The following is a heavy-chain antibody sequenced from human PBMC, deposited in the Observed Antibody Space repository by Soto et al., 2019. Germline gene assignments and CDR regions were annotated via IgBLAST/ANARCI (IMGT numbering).Heavy chain of an antibody. J-gene: IGHJ6*02. D-gene: IGHD3-10*01. CDR2: ISYDGSNK. CDR3: AKDHWFGGALRFRYYYGMDV. V-gene: IGHV3-30*18. CDR1: GFTFSSYG. Sequence: QVQLVESGGGVVQPGRSLRLSCAASGFTFSSYGMHWVRQAPGKGLEWVAVISYDGSNKYYADSVKGRFTISRDNSKNTXYLXMNSLRAEDTAVYYCAKDHWFGGALRFRYYYGMDVWGQGTTVTVSS.